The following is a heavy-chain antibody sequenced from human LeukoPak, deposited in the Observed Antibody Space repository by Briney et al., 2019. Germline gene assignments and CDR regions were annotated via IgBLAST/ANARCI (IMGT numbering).Heavy chain of an antibody. CDR2: IGPGDGMI. J-gene: IGHJ4*02. CDR1: GFTFSDYY. CDR3: ATGRDITVAGPGGYFDY. Sequence: GGSLRLSCAASGFTFSDYYMSWIRQAPGKGLEWVAYIGPGDGMIYFADSVKGRFTISRDNAENSLFLQMNSLTAEDTAVYYCATGRDITVAGPGGYFDYWGQGTLVTVSS. V-gene: IGHV3-11*01. D-gene: IGHD6-19*01.